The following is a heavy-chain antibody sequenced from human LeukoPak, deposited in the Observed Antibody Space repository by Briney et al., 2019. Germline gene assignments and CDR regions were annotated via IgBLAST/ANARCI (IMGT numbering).Heavy chain of an antibody. V-gene: IGHV4-34*01. J-gene: IGHJ4*02. CDR2: INHSGST. CDR1: GGSFSGYY. CDR3: ARLDGYNYSFDY. D-gene: IGHD5-24*01. Sequence: SETLSLTCAVYGGSFSGYYWSWIRQPPGKGLEWIGEINHSGSTNYNPSLKSRVTISVDTSKNQFSLKPSSVTAADTAVYYCARLDGYNYSFDYWGQGTLVTVSS.